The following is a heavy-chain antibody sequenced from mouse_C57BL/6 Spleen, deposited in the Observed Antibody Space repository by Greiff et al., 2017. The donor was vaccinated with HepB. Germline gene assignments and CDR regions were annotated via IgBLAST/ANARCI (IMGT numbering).Heavy chain of an antibody. CDR2: ISDGGSYT. CDR3: ASYYENAMDY. CDR1: GFTFSSYA. D-gene: IGHD1-1*01. V-gene: IGHV5-4*01. Sequence: VQLKQSGGGLVKPGGSLKLSCAASGFTFSSYAMSWVRQTPEKRLEWVATISDGGSYTYYPDNVKGRFTISRDNAKNNLYLQMSHLKSEDTAMYYCASYYENAMDYWGQGTSVTVSS. J-gene: IGHJ4*01.